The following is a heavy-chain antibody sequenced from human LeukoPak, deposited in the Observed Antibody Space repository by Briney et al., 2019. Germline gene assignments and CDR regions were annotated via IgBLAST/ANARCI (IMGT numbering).Heavy chain of an antibody. D-gene: IGHD2-2*01. CDR1: GFTFSSYS. CDR2: ISSSSSYI. CDR3: ARDLYSSTSCYGYYYYGMDV. J-gene: IGHJ6*02. Sequence: GGSLRLSCAASGFTFSSYSMNWVRQAPGKGLEWVSSISSSSSYIYYADSVKGRFTISRDNAKNSLYLQMNSLRAEDTAVYYCARDLYSSTSCYGYYYYGMDVWGQGTTVTVSS. V-gene: IGHV3-21*01.